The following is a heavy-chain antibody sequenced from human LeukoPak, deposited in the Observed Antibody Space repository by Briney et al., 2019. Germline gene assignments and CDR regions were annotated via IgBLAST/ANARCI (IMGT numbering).Heavy chain of an antibody. CDR1: GFTVSSNY. D-gene: IGHD3-22*01. J-gene: IGHJ5*02. V-gene: IGHV3-66*01. Sequence: GGSLRLSCAASGFTVSSNYMSWVRQAPGKGLEWVSVIYSGGSAYYADSVKGRFTISRDNSKNTLYLQMNSLRAEDTAVYYCASYYYDSIRGFDPWGQGTLVTVSS. CDR3: ASYYYDSIRGFDP. CDR2: IYSGGSA.